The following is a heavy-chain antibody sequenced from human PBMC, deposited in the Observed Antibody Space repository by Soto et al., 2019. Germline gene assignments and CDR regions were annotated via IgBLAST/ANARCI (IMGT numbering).Heavy chain of an antibody. J-gene: IGHJ4*02. CDR3: ARASSQQLVRADFDY. CDR2: IYYSGST. V-gene: IGHV4-59*01. D-gene: IGHD6-13*01. CDR1: GGSISSYY. Sequence: SETLSLTCTVSGGSISSYYWSWIRQPPGKGLEWIGYIYYSGSTNYNPSLKSRVTISVDTSKNQFSLKLSSVTAAVTAVYYCARASSQQLVRADFDYWGQGTLVTVPS.